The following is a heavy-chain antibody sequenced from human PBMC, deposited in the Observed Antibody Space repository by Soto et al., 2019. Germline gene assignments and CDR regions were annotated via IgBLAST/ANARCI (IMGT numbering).Heavy chain of an antibody. D-gene: IGHD5-18*01. V-gene: IGHV4-59*02. CDR1: GGSVSSYS. Sequence: SETLSLTCTVSGGSVSSYSWTWVRQPPGKGLEWIGYVYYSGSTHYNPSLKSRVTIPLDTSKNQFSLKLTSVTAADTAMYFCASSPPAMVAPNIWGQGTLVTVSS. J-gene: IGHJ4*02. CDR2: VYYSGST. CDR3: ASSPPAMVAPNI.